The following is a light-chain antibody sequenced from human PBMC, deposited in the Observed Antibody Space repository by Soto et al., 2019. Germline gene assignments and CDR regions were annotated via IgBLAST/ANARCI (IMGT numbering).Light chain of an antibody. CDR2: GSS. CDR1: QIVFSN. Sequence: EVVMSQSPATLSVSPGERATLSCRASQIVFSNLAWYQKNPGHAPRLLFYGSSTRATSIPARFSGSWSQTQFTLSISILQAEDFAFYCCQQYNYWPITFGRGTRLEI. J-gene: IGKJ5*01. CDR3: QQYNYWPIT. V-gene: IGKV3-15*01.